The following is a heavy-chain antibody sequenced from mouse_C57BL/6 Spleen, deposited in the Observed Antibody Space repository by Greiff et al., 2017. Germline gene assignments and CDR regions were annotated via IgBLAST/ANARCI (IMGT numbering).Heavy chain of an antibody. D-gene: IGHD2-4*01. Sequence: QVQLQQPGAELVMPGASVKLSCKASGYTFTSYWMHWVKQRPGQGLEWIGEIDPSDSYTNYNQKFKGKSTLTVDKSSSTAYMQLSSLTSEDSAVYYCARSYDYDGGVYYAMDYWVQGTSVTVSS. J-gene: IGHJ4*01. CDR3: ARSYDYDGGVYYAMDY. CDR2: IDPSDSYT. V-gene: IGHV1-69*01. CDR1: GYTFTSYW.